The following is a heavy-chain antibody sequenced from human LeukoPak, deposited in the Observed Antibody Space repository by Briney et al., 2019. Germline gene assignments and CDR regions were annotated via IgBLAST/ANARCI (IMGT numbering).Heavy chain of an antibody. D-gene: IGHD1-1*01. CDR2: IIPILGTA. CDR3: ARGAWNALPYYFDY. J-gene: IGHJ4*02. V-gene: IGHV1-69*11. Sequence: GASVKVSCKASGGTFSSYAISWVRQAPGQGLEWMGRIIPILGTANYAQKFQGRVTITTDESTSTAYMELSSLRSEDTAVYYCARGAWNALPYYFDYWGQGTLVTVSS. CDR1: GGTFSSYA.